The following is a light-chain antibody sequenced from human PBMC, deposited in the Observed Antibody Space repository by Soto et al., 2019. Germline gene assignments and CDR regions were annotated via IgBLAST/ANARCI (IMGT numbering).Light chain of an antibody. J-gene: IGKJ1*01. V-gene: IGKV1-33*01. CDR2: DAS. CDR1: QDISNY. CDR3: QQYDNLPPTWT. Sequence: DIQMTQSPSSLSASVGDRVTITCQASQDISNYLNWYHQKPGKAPKLLIYDASNLETGVPSRFSGSGSGTDFTFTISSLQPEDIATYYCQQYDNLPPTWTFGQGTKVDI.